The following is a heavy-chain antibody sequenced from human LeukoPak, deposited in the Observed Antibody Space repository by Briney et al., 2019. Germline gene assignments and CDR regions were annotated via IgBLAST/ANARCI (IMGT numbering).Heavy chain of an antibody. CDR3: ARGSHEHYDILTGPGPSFDY. V-gene: IGHV4-59*12. Sequence: SEALSLTCTVSGGSISSYYWSWIRQPPGKGLEWIGYIYYSGSTNYNPSLKSRVTISVDTSKNQFSLKLSSVTAADTAVYYCARGSHEHYDILTGPGPSFDYWGQGTLVTVSS. D-gene: IGHD3-9*01. CDR2: IYYSGST. CDR1: GGSISSYY. J-gene: IGHJ4*02.